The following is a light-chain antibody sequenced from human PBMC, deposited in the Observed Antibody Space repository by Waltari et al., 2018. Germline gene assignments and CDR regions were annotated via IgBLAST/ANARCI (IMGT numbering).Light chain of an antibody. CDR2: DVT. Sequence: QSALTQPRSVSGSPGQSVTISCTGTSSDVGGYNYVSWYPQYPGKAPKLMIYDVTKRPSGVPDRFSGSKSGNTASLTISGLQAEDEADYYCCSYAGRHIPYVFGTGTQVTVL. CDR1: SSDVGGYNY. J-gene: IGLJ1*01. CDR3: CSYAGRHIPYV. V-gene: IGLV2-11*01.